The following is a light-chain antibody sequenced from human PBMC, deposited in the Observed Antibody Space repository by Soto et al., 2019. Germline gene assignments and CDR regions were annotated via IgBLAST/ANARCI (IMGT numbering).Light chain of an antibody. V-gene: IGKV3-11*01. Sequence: EIVLTQSPATLSLSPGERATLSCRASQSVSSYLAWYQQKPGQAPRLLIYDASNRATGIPARFSGSVSGTDFTLTISILEPEDFSVYYCRQRSNWPLFSFGPGTKVDIK. J-gene: IGKJ3*01. CDR3: RQRSNWPLFS. CDR2: DAS. CDR1: QSVSSY.